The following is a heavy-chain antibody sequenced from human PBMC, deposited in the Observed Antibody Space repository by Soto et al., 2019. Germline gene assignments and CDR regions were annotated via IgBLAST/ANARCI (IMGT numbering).Heavy chain of an antibody. CDR3: ATGFLSYYYDSSGPNPTRYFDY. CDR2: IIPILGIA. V-gene: IGHV1-69*04. J-gene: IGHJ4*02. D-gene: IGHD3-22*01. Sequence: SVKVSCKASGGTFSSYAISWVRQAPGQGLEWMGRIIPILGIANYAQKFQGRVTITADKSTSTAYMELSSLRSEDTAVYYCATGFLSYYYDSSGPNPTRYFDYWGQATLVTVSS. CDR1: GGTFSSYA.